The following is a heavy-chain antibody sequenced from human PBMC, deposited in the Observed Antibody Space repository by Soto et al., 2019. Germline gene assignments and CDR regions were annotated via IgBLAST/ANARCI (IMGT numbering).Heavy chain of an antibody. CDR1: GFSLSNSGVG. D-gene: IGHD4-17*01. CDR2: IYGDNDK. J-gene: IGHJ4*02. Sequence: QITLKESGPSPVKPTQTLTVTCTFSGFSLSNSGVGVAWIRQPPGKALEWLALIYGDNDKRYSPSLKTRLTITKDTSKNQVVLTRTYMDPVDTATYYFAHCTLHDYGDYDPGTSHVFDSWGQGTLVTVSS. CDR3: AHCTLHDYGDYDPGTSHVFDS. V-gene: IGHV2-5*02.